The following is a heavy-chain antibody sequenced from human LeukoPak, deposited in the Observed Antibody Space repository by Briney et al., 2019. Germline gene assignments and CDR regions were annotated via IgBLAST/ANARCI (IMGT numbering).Heavy chain of an antibody. J-gene: IGHJ5*02. CDR1: GGSISSYY. D-gene: IGHD2-2*01. Sequence: SETLSLTCTVSGGSISSYYWSWIRQPPGKGLEWIGYIYYSGSTNYNPSLKSRVTISVDTSKNQFSLKLSSVTAADTAVYYCARGEDIVVVPAAGFDPWGQGTLVTVSS. CDR3: ARGEDIVVVPAAGFDP. V-gene: IGHV4-59*01. CDR2: IYYSGST.